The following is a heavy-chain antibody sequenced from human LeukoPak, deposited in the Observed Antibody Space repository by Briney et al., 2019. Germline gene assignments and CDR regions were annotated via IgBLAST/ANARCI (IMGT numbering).Heavy chain of an antibody. V-gene: IGHV3-15*01. CDR2: IKSKTDGGTT. CDR3: TTDVGYDSSGYYLFDY. D-gene: IGHD3-22*01. J-gene: IGHJ4*02. Sequence: GGSLRLPCAASGFTFSNAWMSWVRQAPGKGLEWVGRIKSKTDGGTTDYAAPVKGRFTISRDDSKNTLYLQMNSLKTEDTAVYYCTTDVGYDSSGYYLFDYWGQGTLVTVSS. CDR1: GFTFSNAW.